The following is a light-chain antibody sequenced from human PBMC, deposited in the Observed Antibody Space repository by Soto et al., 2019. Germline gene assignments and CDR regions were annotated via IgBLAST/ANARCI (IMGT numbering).Light chain of an antibody. CDR3: QQYGSSPWT. CDR1: QSVRSN. V-gene: IGKV3-20*01. CDR2: GTS. J-gene: IGKJ1*01. Sequence: EVVMTQSPATLSVSPGERVTLSCRASQSVRSNLAWYQQKPGQSPRLLIFGTSNRAPGIPDRFSGSGSGTDFTLTISRLEPDDFAVYYCQQYGSSPWTFGQGTKVDIK.